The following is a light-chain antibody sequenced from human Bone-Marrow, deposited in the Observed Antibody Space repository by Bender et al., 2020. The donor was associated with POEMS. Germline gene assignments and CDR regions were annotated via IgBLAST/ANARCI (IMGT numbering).Light chain of an antibody. Sequence: QSVLTQPPSASGTPGQRVTISCSGSSSKFGSYPVNWYQQLPGAAPKPVIFNNSHRPSGVPDRFSASNSGTSASLAISGLLSDDEADFYCATWDDSLNGWVFGGGTKLTVL. V-gene: IGLV1-44*01. CDR3: ATWDDSLNGWV. J-gene: IGLJ3*02. CDR2: NNS. CDR1: SSKFGSYP.